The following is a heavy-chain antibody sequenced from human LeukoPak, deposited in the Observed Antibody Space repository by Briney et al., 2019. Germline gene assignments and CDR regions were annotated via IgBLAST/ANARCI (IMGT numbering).Heavy chain of an antibody. CDR2: INEDGSEK. CDR1: GFTFSSYW. Sequence: GGSLRLSCAASGFTFSSYWMSWVRQAPGKGLEWVANINEDGSEKYYVQSVKGRFTISRDNAENSLYLQMNSLRAEDTAVYYCARGADNSGSFVILDYWGQGTLVTVSS. D-gene: IGHD3-10*01. V-gene: IGHV3-7*01. J-gene: IGHJ4*02. CDR3: ARGADNSGSFVILDY.